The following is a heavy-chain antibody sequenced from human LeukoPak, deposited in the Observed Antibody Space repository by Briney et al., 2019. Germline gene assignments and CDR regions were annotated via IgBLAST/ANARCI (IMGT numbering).Heavy chain of an antibody. J-gene: IGHJ3*02. V-gene: IGHV1-69*05. Sequence: ASVKVSFKSSGGTFSSYAISWVRQAPGQGLEWMGGIIPIFGTANYAQKFQGRVTITTDESTSTAYMELSSLRSEDTAVYYCARSLAPMIVVAQEAFDIWGQGTMVTVSS. CDR1: GGTFSSYA. D-gene: IGHD3-22*01. CDR2: IIPIFGTA. CDR3: ARSLAPMIVVAQEAFDI.